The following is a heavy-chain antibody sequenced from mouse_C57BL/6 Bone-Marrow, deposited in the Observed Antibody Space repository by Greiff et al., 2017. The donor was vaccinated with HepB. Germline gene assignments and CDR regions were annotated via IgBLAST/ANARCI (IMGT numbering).Heavy chain of an antibody. CDR3: ASMVTTGYYFDY. CDR1: GFNIKNTY. CDR2: IEPANGNT. D-gene: IGHD2-2*01. J-gene: IGHJ2*01. V-gene: IGHV14-3*01. Sequence: VQLQQSVAELVRPGASVKLSCTASGFNIKNTYMHWVKQRPEQGLEWIGRIEPANGNTKYAPKFQGKATITADTSSNTAYLQLSILTSEDTAIYYCASMVTTGYYFDYWGQGTTLTVSS.